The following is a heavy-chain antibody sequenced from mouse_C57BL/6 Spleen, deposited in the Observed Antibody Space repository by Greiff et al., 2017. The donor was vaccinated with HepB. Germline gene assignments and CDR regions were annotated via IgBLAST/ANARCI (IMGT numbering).Heavy chain of an antibody. V-gene: IGHV1-26*01. D-gene: IGHD2-4*01. Sequence: EVQLQQSGPELVKPGASVKISCKASGYTFTDYYMNWVKQSHGKSLEWIGDINPNNGGTSYNQKFKGKATLTVDKSSSTAYMELRSLTSEDSAVYYCARGGGLRRRAWFAYLGQGTLVTVSA. J-gene: IGHJ3*01. CDR1: GYTFTDYY. CDR3: ARGGGLRRRAWFAY. CDR2: INPNNGGT.